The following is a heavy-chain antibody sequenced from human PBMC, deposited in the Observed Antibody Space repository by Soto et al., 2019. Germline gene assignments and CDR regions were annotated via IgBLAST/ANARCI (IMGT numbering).Heavy chain of an antibody. CDR1: GYSISSGYY. V-gene: IGHV4-38-2*01. CDR3: ARVWTTVIYNWFDP. D-gene: IGHD4-17*01. Sequence: SETLSLTCAVSGYSISSGYYCGWIRQPPGKGLEWIGSIYHSGSTYYNPSLKSRVTISVDTSKNQFSLKLSSVTAADTAVYYCARVWTTVIYNWFDPWGQGTLVTVSS. CDR2: IYHSGST. J-gene: IGHJ5*02.